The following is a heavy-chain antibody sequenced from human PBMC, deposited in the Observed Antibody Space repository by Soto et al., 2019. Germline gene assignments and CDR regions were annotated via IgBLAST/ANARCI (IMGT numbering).Heavy chain of an antibody. D-gene: IGHD4-17*01. CDR3: ARLPITYGGNLEYYFDY. Sequence: PSETLSLTCTVSGGSISSSSYYWGWIRQPPGKGLEWIGSIYYSGSTYYNPSLKSRVTISVDTSKNQFSLKLSSVTAADTAVYYCARLPITYGGNLEYYFDYWGQGTLVTAPQ. CDR1: GGSISSSSYY. CDR2: IYYSGST. J-gene: IGHJ4*02. V-gene: IGHV4-39*01.